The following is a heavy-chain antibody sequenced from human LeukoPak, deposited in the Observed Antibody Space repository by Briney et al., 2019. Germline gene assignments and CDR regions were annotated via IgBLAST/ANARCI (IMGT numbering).Heavy chain of an antibody. CDR1: GFSLSSYW. CDR2: IKQEGSAR. CDR3: ARDPGIAAAGTVGYFVS. D-gene: IGHD6-13*01. J-gene: IGHJ4*02. V-gene: IGHV3-7*01. Sequence: GGSLRLSCVASGFSLSSYWMSWVRQTPGKGLEWVANIKQEGSARYYVDSVTGRFTISRDNAMNSLYLQMSSLRVEDTAVYYCARDPGIAAAGTVGYFVSWGQGILVTVSS.